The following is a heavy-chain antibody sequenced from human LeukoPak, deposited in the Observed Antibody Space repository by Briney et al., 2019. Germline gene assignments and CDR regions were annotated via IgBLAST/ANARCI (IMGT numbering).Heavy chain of an antibody. CDR1: GYSISNGYY. CDR3: ARDENCYVGGSFRA. J-gene: IGHJ5*02. V-gene: IGHV4-38-2*02. Sequence: SETLSLTCTVSGYSISNGYYWGWLRQPPGKGLEWIGNIYYSGSTYYNPSLESRVTMSLDTSKNQFSLKLSSVTAADTAVCYCARDENCYVGGSFRAWGEGNLVSVSS. CDR2: IYYSGST. D-gene: IGHD3-16*02.